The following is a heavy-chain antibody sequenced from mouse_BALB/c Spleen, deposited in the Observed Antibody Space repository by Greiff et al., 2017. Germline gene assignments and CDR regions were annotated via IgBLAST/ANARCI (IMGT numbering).Heavy chain of an antibody. CDR1: GFNIKDTY. Sequence: EVQGVESGAELVKPGASVKLSCTASGFNIKDTYMHWVKQRPEQGLEWIGRIDPANGNTKYDPKFQGKATITADTSSNTAYLQLSSLTSEDTAVYYWARGFYYCKYPYAMDYWGQGTSVTVSS. V-gene: IGHV14-3*02. J-gene: IGHJ4*01. CDR2: IDPANGNT. D-gene: IGHD2-1*01. CDR3: ARGFYYCKYPYAMDY.